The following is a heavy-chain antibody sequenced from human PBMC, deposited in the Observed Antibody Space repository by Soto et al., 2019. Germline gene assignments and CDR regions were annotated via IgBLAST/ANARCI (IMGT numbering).Heavy chain of an antibody. D-gene: IGHD3-22*01. CDR1: GFTFSSYS. J-gene: IGHJ4*02. CDR3: ARDSYDSSGYLAPLDY. Sequence: EVQLVESGGGLVKPGGSLRLSCAASGFTFSSYSMNWVRQAPGKGLEWVSSISSSSSYIYYADSVKGRFTISRDNAKNSLYLQMNSLRAEDTAVYYCARDSYDSSGYLAPLDYWGQGTLVTVSS. V-gene: IGHV3-21*01. CDR2: ISSSSSYI.